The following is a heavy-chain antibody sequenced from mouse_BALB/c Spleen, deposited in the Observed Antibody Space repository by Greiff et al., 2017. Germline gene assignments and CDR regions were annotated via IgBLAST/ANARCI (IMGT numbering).Heavy chain of an antibody. V-gene: IGHV2-9*02. J-gene: IGHJ4*01. D-gene: IGHD2-14*01. CDR2: IWAGGST. Sequence: VKLVESGPGLVAPSQSLSITCTVSGFSLTSYGVHWVRQPPGKGLEWLGVIWAGGSTNYNSALMSRLSISKDNSKSQVFLKMNSLQTDDTAMYYCASAYYRYPYYAMDYWGQGTSVTVSS. CDR3: ASAYYRYPYYAMDY. CDR1: GFSLTSYG.